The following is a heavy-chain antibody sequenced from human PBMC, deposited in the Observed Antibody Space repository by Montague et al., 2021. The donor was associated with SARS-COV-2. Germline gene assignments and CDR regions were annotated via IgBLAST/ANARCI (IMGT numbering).Heavy chain of an antibody. CDR3: AKQAGGSYFYYGVDV. J-gene: IGHJ6*02. V-gene: IGHV4-59*12. CDR2: IFCTGST. D-gene: IGHD3-22*01. Sequence: SETLSLTCTVSGDSINTYYWNWIRQPPGKGLEWLGSIFCTGSTNYNPSLKSRVTISLDTSKNQFFLKVTSVTAADTAVYYCAKQAGGSYFYYGVDVWGQGTTVTVSS. CDR1: GDSINTYY.